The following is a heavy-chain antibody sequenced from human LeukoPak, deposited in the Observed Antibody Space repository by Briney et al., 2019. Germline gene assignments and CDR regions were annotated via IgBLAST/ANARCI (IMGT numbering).Heavy chain of an antibody. J-gene: IGHJ4*02. D-gene: IGHD1/OR15-1a*01. CDR3: AKEGTASKPSDLDG. Sequence: PGGSLGLSCAASGFIFTDYGMHWVRQAPGKGLEWLTFIRYDGSGKYYADSVKGRFTISRGNSKNTLYLQMNSLASEDTAVYYCAKEGTASKPSDLDGWGQGILVTVSS. CDR2: IRYDGSGK. CDR1: GFIFTDYG. V-gene: IGHV3-30*02.